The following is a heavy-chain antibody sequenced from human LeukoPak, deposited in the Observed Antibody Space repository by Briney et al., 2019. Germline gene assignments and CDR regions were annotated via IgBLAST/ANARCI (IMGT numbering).Heavy chain of an antibody. Sequence: GGSLRLSCAASGFTFSNAWMSWVRQAPGKGLEWVAVIWYDGSNKYYADSVKGRFTISRDNSKNTVYLQMNSLRVEDTAVYYCAKDDPTGRYLWGQGTLVPVSS. CDR3: AKDDPTGRYL. D-gene: IGHD1-26*01. V-gene: IGHV3-30*02. CDR1: GFTFSNAW. J-gene: IGHJ4*02. CDR2: IWYDGSNK.